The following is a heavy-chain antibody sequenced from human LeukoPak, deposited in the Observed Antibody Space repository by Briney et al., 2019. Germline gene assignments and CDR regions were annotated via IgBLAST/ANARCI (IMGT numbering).Heavy chain of an antibody. CDR1: GYTFTAYY. CDR3: ARDGNSYGPLDY. CDR2: INCNSGGT. V-gene: IGHV1-18*01. D-gene: IGHD5-18*01. Sequence: GASVKVSCKASGYTFTAYYIHWVRQAPGQGLEWMGWINCNSGGTNYAQKLQGRVTMTTDTSTSTAYMELRSLRSDDTAVYYCARDGNSYGPLDYWGQGTLVTVSS. J-gene: IGHJ4*02.